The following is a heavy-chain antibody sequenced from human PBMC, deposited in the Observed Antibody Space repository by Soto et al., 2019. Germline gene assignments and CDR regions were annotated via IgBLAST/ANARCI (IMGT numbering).Heavy chain of an antibody. CDR3: AHKNVYSYGSYFFDF. J-gene: IGHJ4*02. CDR1: GFSFTTTTVG. D-gene: IGHD3-10*01. V-gene: IGHV2-5*01. CDR2: IYSNDDK. Sequence: QITLKESGPTLVKPTKTLTLTCSFSGFSFTTTTVGVGWVRQPPGKALEWLALIYSNDDKRYIPSLKNRLTITKDTSKIQVVLTMTDMDPLDTATYYCAHKNVYSYGSYFFDFWGQGTLVTVSS.